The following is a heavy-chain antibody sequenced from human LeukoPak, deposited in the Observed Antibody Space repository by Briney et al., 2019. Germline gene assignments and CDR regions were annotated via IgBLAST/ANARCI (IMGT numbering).Heavy chain of an antibody. CDR2: INEDGRIV. CDR3: LRGLGIGF. D-gene: IGHD6-25*01. CDR1: GFTFRTSW. J-gene: IGHJ4*02. V-gene: IGHV3-74*01. Sequence: GGSLRLSCAASGFTFRTSWMHWVRQTPGKGLEWVSRINEDGRIVTSAASVKGRFTISRDNAKNTLSLQMNRLRAEDSAVYYCLRGLGIGFWGRGTLVAVSS.